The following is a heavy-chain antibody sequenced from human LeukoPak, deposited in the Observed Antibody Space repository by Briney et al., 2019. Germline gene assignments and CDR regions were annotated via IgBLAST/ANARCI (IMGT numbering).Heavy chain of an antibody. J-gene: IGHJ4*02. V-gene: IGHV4-39*07. CDR3: ARDHTYYYDSSGYYFDY. D-gene: IGHD3-22*01. CDR1: GGSISSSSYY. CDR2: IYYSGST. Sequence: SETLSLTCTVSGGSISSSSYYWGWIRQPPGKGLGWIGSIYYSGSTYYNPSLKSRVTISVDTSKNQFSLKLSSVTAADTAVYYCARDHTYYYDSSGYYFDYWGQGTLVTVSS.